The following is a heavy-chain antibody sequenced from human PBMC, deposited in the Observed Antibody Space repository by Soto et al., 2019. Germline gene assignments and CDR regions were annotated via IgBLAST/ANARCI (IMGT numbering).Heavy chain of an antibody. CDR3: AKREFLEWLLWGLFDY. CDR2: ISGSGGST. CDR1: GFTFSSYA. Sequence: PGGSLRLSCAASGFTFSSYAMIWVRQAPGKGLEWVSAISGSGGSTYYADSVKGRFTISRDNSKNTLYLQMNSLRAEDTAVYYCAKREFLEWLLWGLFDYWGQGTLVTVSS. J-gene: IGHJ4*02. D-gene: IGHD3-3*01. V-gene: IGHV3-23*01.